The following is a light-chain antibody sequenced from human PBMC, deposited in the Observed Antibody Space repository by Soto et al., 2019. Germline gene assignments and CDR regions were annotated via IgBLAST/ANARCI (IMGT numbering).Light chain of an antibody. J-gene: IGLJ1*01. CDR2: EGS. Sequence: QSVLTQPASVSGSPGQSITISCTGTSSDVGSYNLVSWYQQHPGKAPKLMIYEGSKRPSGVSNRFSGSKSGNTASLTISGLQTEDEADYYCSSFTTNSSYVFGTGTKLTVL. CDR1: SSDVGSYNL. V-gene: IGLV2-14*02. CDR3: SSFTTNSSYV.